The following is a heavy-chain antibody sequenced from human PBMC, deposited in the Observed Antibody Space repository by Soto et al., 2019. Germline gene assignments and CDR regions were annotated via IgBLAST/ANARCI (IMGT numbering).Heavy chain of an antibody. Sequence: GGSLRLSCAASGFTFDDYAMHWVRQVPGKGLEWVSGINWNSGSIGYGDSVKGRFAISRDNAKNSLHLQMYSLSAEDTAFYYCVKDESINWYSGHFRHWGQGTLVTVSS. V-gene: IGHV3-9*01. CDR2: INWNSGSI. CDR3: VKDESINWYSGHFRH. J-gene: IGHJ1*01. D-gene: IGHD6-13*01. CDR1: GFTFDDYA.